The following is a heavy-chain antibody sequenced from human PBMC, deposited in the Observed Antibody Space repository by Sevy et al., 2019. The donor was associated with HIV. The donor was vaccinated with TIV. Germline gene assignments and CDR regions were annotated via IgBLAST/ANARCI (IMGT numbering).Heavy chain of an antibody. D-gene: IGHD5-12*01. V-gene: IGHV3-48*01. CDR3: ASQRGGYERLYYFDS. CDR2: ISDSSATI. CDR1: GFTYS. Sequence: GSLRLSCVASGFTYSMNWVRQAPGKGLEWGSYISDSSATIHYADSVKGRFTISRDNAKNSLYLQMNTLRAEDTAVYYCASQRGGYERLYYFDSWGQGTLVTVSS. J-gene: IGHJ4*02.